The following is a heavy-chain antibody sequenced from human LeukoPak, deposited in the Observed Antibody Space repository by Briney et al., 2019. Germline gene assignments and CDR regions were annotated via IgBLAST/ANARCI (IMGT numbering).Heavy chain of an antibody. CDR3: AREVTAGTTNDY. CDR1: GYTFTGYY. Sequence: ASVQVSCEASGYTFTGYYMHWVRQDPGPGLEWMGWINPNSGGTNYAQKFQGRVTMTRDTSISTAYMELSRLRSDDTAVYYCAREVTAGTTNDYWGQGTLVTVSS. D-gene: IGHD1-7*01. CDR2: INPNSGGT. J-gene: IGHJ4*02. V-gene: IGHV1-2*02.